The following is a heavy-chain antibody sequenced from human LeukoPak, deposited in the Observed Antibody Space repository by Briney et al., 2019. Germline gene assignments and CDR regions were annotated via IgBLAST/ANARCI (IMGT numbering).Heavy chain of an antibody. V-gene: IGHV4-59*01. D-gene: IGHD6-19*01. CDR1: GDSISSYY. Sequence: SETLSLTCTVSGDSISSYYWSWIRQPPGKGLEWIGYIYYSGTTKYNPSLKSRVTISLDTSKNQFSLKLRSVTAADTAVYYCVTLGYSSGREYWGQGTLVTVSS. CDR3: VTLGYSSGREY. J-gene: IGHJ4*02. CDR2: IYYSGTT.